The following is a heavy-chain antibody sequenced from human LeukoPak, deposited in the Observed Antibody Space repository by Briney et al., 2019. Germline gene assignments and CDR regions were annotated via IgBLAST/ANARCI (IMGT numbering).Heavy chain of an antibody. CDR1: GGTFSSYA. CDR3: ARGRYGDLMTGFDY. J-gene: IGHJ4*02. D-gene: IGHD4-17*01. CDR2: IIPIFGTA. V-gene: IGHV1-69*06. Sequence: GASVKVSCKASGGTFSSYAISWVRQAPGQGLEWMGGIIPIFGTANYAQKFQGRVTITADKSTSTAYMELSSLRSEDTAVYYCARGRYGDLMTGFDYWGQGTLVTVSS.